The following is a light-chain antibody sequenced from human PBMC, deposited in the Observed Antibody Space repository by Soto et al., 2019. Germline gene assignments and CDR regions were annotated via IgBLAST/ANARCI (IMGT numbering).Light chain of an antibody. Sequence: DIQMTQSPSTLSASVGDRVTITCRASQTISTLLAWYQQRPGKAPNLLIYKASSLESGVPSRFSGSGSGTEVTLTITCLQPDDFATYFCQQYSTYPWTFGQGTKVEVK. V-gene: IGKV1-5*03. CDR3: QQYSTYPWT. J-gene: IGKJ1*01. CDR2: KAS. CDR1: QTISTL.